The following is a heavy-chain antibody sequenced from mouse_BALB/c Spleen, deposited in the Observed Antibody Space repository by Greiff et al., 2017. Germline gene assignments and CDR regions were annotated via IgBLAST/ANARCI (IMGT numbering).Heavy chain of an antibody. V-gene: IGHV1-54*01. J-gene: IGHJ2*01. CDR2: INPGSGGT. D-gene: IGHD2-3*01. Sequence: VQLMESGAELVRPGTSVKVSCKASGYAFTNYLIEWVKQRPGQGLEWIGVINPGSGGTNYNEKFKGKATLTADKSSSTAYMQLSSLTSDDSAVYFCARHGYYAGYYFDYWGQGTTLTVSS. CDR3: ARHGYYAGYYFDY. CDR1: GYAFTNYL.